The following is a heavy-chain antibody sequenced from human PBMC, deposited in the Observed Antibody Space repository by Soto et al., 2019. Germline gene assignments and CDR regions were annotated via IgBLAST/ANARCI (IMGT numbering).Heavy chain of an antibody. CDR2: ISAYNGNT. D-gene: IGHD6-13*01. V-gene: IGHV1-18*04. CDR1: GYTFTSYG. Sequence: QVPLVQSGAEVKKPGASVKVSCKASGYTFTSYGISWVRQAPGQGLEWMGWISAYNGNTNYAQKLQGRVTMTTDTSTSTAYMELRSLRSDDTAVYYCAREESIAAAAIYYYYYGMDVWGQGTTVTVSS. CDR3: AREESIAAAAIYYYYYGMDV. J-gene: IGHJ6*02.